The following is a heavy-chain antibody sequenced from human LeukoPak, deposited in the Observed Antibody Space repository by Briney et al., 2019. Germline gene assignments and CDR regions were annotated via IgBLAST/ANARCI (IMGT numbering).Heavy chain of an antibody. CDR2: ISAYNGNT. CDR1: GYTFTSYG. CDR3: AREGSAGYSSSWYDY. V-gene: IGHV1-18*01. J-gene: IGHJ4*02. Sequence: GASVKVSCKASGYTFTSYGISWVRQAPGQGLEWMGWISAYNGNTNYAQKLQGRVTMTADTSTSTAYMELRSLRSDDTAVYYCAREGSAGYSSSWYDYWGQGTLVTVSS. D-gene: IGHD6-13*01.